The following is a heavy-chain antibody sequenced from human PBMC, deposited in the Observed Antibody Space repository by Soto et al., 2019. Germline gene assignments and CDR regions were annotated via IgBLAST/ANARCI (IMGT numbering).Heavy chain of an antibody. Sequence: EVQLVESGGGLVQPGGSLRLSCAASGFTFSSYSMNWVRQAPGKGLEWVSYISSSSSTIYYADSVKGRFTISRDNSKNTLYLQMNSLRAEDTAVYYCARDPLYCSGGSCYDYGMDVWGQGTTVTVSS. CDR2: ISSSSSTI. J-gene: IGHJ6*02. CDR1: GFTFSSYS. CDR3: ARDPLYCSGGSCYDYGMDV. D-gene: IGHD2-15*01. V-gene: IGHV3-48*01.